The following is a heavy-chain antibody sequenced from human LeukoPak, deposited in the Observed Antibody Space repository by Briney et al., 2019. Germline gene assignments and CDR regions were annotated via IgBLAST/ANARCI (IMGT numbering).Heavy chain of an antibody. CDR1: GGSFSGYY. D-gene: IGHD3-22*01. CDR2: VNHSGST. Sequence: SETLSLTCAVYGGSFSGYYWSWIRQPPGKGLEWIGEVNHSGSTNYNPSLKSRVTISVDTSKNQFSLKLSSVTAADTAVYYCARVFYDSSGYPLDAFDIWGQGTMVTVSS. V-gene: IGHV4-34*01. J-gene: IGHJ3*02. CDR3: ARVFYDSSGYPLDAFDI.